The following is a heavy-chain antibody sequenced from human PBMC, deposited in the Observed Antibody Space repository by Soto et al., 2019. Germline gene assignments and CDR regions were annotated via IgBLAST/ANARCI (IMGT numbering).Heavy chain of an antibody. CDR2: INPSGGST. D-gene: IGHD2-2*01. CDR1: GYTFTKFG. CDR3: AREAVLVAAANGAWFDP. Sequence: ASVKVSCKSSGYTFTKFGISWVRQAPGQGLEWMGIINPSGGSTSYAQKFQGRVTMTRDTSTSTVYMELSSLRSEDTAVYYCAREAVLVAAANGAWFDPWGQGTLVTVSS. J-gene: IGHJ5*02. V-gene: IGHV1-46*01.